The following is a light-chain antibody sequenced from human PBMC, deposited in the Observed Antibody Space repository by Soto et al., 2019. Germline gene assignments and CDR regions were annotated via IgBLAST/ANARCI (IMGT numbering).Light chain of an antibody. CDR2: EVT. J-gene: IGLJ1*01. Sequence: QSALTQPASVSGSPGQSITISCTGTTSDFGFYNYVSWYQHHPGKAPKLLIYEVTNRHSGVSNRFSGSKSGNTASLTISGLQADDETDYYCCSYAGSYTYVFGTGTKVTV. V-gene: IGLV2-14*01. CDR3: CSYAGSYTYV. CDR1: TSDFGFYNY.